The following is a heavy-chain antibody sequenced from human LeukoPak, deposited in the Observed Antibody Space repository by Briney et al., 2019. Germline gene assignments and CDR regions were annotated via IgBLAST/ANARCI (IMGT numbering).Heavy chain of an antibody. V-gene: IGHV1-8*01. CDR2: MNPNSGNT. Sequence: ASVKVSCKASGFTFTSYDINWVRQATGQELEWMGWMNPNSGNTGYAQKFQGRVTMTRNTSISTAYMELSSLRSEDTAVYYCARGGYHFGVVIESDYWGQGTLVTVSS. CDR1: GFTFTSYD. J-gene: IGHJ4*02. D-gene: IGHD3-3*01. CDR3: ARGGYHFGVVIESDY.